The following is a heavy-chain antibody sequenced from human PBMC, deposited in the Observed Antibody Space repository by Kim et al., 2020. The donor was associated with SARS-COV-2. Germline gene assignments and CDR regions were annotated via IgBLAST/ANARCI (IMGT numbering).Heavy chain of an antibody. J-gene: IGHJ4*02. CDR1: SDSISSYY. CDR3: ARSEGRGSWHQFDY. Sequence: SETLSLTCTVSSDSISSYYWSWIRHLPGKGLEWIGYIYYGGSTVYNPSLNSRVIISWDTSKNQFSLEVTSVTDADTAGYYCARSEGRGSWHQFDYWGQGILVTVSS. CDR2: IYYGGST. V-gene: IGHV4-59*01. D-gene: IGHD6-13*01.